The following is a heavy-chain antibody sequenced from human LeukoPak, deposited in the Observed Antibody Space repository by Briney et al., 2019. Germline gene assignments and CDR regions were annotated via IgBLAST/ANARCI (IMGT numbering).Heavy chain of an antibody. J-gene: IGHJ4*02. D-gene: IGHD2-8*01. V-gene: IGHV4-59*01. CDR3: AGEVYASYYFDY. Sequence: SETLSLTCTVSGGSISSYYWNWIRQPPGKGLEWIGYIYYSGSTNYNPSLKSRVTISVDTSKNQFSLNLTSVTAADTAVYYCAGEVYASYYFDYWGQGTLVTVSS. CDR1: GGSISSYY. CDR2: IYYSGST.